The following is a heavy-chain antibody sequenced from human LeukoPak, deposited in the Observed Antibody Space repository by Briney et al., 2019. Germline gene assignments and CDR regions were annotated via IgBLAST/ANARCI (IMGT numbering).Heavy chain of an antibody. Sequence: SXXSWIRQPPGTGLEWIGYFYYSGSTNYNPSLKSRVTISVDTSKNQFSLKLSSVTAADTAVYYCATRLTYSSSWYYFDYWGQGTLVTVSS. CDR1: SX. CDR3: ATRLTYSSSWYYFDY. V-gene: IGHV4-59*08. J-gene: IGHJ4*02. CDR2: FYYSGST. D-gene: IGHD6-13*01.